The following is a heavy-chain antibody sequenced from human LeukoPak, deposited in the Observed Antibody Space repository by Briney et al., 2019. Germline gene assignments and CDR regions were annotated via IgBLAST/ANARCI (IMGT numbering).Heavy chain of an antibody. V-gene: IGHV3-48*01. Sequence: GGSLRLSCAASGFTLYEYCMTWVRQAPGKGVEWISYIDPGSRSIYYADSVKGRFTISRDNVKRSVYLQMNSLRAEDTGVYYCARVTPPGEPPDYWGRGTLVIVSS. D-gene: IGHD1-14*01. CDR2: IDPGSRSI. J-gene: IGHJ4*02. CDR3: ARVTPPGEPPDY. CDR1: GFTLYEYC.